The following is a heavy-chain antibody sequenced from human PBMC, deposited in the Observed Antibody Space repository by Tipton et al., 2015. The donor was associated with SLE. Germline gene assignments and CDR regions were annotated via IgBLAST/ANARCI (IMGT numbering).Heavy chain of an antibody. CDR3: ARAAAGYYYYHYMDV. J-gene: IGHJ6*03. Sequence: VQLVQSGAEVKKPGSSVKVSCKASGGTFSSYTISWVRQAPGQGLEWMGRIIPILGIANYAQKFQGRVTITADKSTSTAYMELSSLRSEDTAVYYCARAAAGYYYYHYMDVWGKGTAVTVSS. D-gene: IGHD6-13*01. V-gene: IGHV1-69*09. CDR2: IIPILGIA. CDR1: GGTFSSYT.